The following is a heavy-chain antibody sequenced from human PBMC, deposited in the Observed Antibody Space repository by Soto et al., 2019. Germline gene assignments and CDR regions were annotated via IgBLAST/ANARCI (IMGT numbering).Heavy chain of an antibody. Sequence: SETLSLTCAVYGGSFSGYYWSWIRQPPGKGLEWIGEINHSGSTNYNPSLKSRVTISVDTSKNQFSLKLSSVTAADTAVYYCATYGSGSYYKPPEDMVERTALRYYYYYMDVWGKGTTVTVSS. D-gene: IGHD3-10*01. CDR3: ATYGSGSYYKPPEDMVERTALRYYYYYMDV. J-gene: IGHJ6*03. V-gene: IGHV4-34*01. CDR2: INHSGST. CDR1: GGSFSGYY.